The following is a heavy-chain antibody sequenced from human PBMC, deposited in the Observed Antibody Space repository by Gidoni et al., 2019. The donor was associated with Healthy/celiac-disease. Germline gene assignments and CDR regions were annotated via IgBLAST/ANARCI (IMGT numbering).Heavy chain of an antibody. CDR3: AKDWYYYDSSGSPGDY. Sequence: QVQLVESGGGVVQPGRSLRLSCAASGFTFSSYGMHWVRQAPGKGLEWVAVISYDGSNKYYADSVKGRFTISRDNSKNTLYLQMNSLRAEDTAVYYCAKDWYYYDSSGSPGDYWGQGTLVTVSS. V-gene: IGHV3-30*18. CDR2: ISYDGSNK. D-gene: IGHD3-22*01. J-gene: IGHJ4*02. CDR1: GFTFSSYG.